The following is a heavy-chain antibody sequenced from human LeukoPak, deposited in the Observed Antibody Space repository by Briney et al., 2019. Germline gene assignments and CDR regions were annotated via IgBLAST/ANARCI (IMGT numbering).Heavy chain of an antibody. CDR2: IDPSDSYT. CDR1: GYTFTSYW. D-gene: IGHD6-6*01. J-gene: IGHJ4*02. V-gene: IGHV5-10-1*01. Sequence: GESLKISCKGSGYTFTSYWISWVRQMPGKGLEWMGKIDPSDSYTNYSPSFQGHVTISADKSISTAYLQWNSLKASDTAMYYCARGESIAARAAEGIDFWGQGTLVTVSS. CDR3: ARGESIAARAAEGIDF.